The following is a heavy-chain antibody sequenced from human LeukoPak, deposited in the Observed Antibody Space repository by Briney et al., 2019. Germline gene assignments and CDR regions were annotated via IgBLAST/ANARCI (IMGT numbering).Heavy chain of an antibody. CDR1: GYTFTRYG. D-gene: IGHD3-10*01. CDR3: ARVRGFRGYYGSGSYKN. V-gene: IGHV1-18*01. J-gene: IGHJ4*02. CDR2: ISAYNGNT. Sequence: GASVKLSSKASGYTFTRYGISWVRQAPGQGLEWMGWISAYNGNTNYAQKLQGRVTMTTDTSTSTAYMELRSLRSDDPAVYYCARVRGFRGYYGSGSYKNWGQGTLVTVSS.